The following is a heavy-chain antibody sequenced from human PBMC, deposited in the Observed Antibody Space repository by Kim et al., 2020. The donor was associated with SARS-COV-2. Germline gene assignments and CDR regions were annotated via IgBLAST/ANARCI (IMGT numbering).Heavy chain of an antibody. J-gene: IGHJ4*02. CDR3: ARNGGGYDSYFDY. Sequence: SETLSLTCAVSGYSISSSNWWGWIRQPPGKGLEWIGYIYYSGSTYYNPSLKSRVTMSVDTSKNQFSLKLSSVTAVDTAVYYCARNGGGYDSYFDYWGQGTLVTVSS. V-gene: IGHV4-28*01. CDR2: IYYSGST. CDR1: GYSISSSNW. D-gene: IGHD5-12*01.